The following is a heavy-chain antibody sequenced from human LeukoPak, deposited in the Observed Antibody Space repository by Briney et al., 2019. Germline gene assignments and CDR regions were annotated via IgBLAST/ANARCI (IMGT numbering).Heavy chain of an antibody. V-gene: IGHV3-30*18. J-gene: IGHJ4*02. D-gene: IGHD6-13*01. Sequence: GRSLRLSCAASGFTFSSYGMHWVRQAAGKGLEWVAVISYDENKKYYADSVKGRVNISRDNSKNTLYLQMNSLRAEDTAVYYCAKESRLLAAAGSPFDYWGQGTLVTVSS. CDR1: GFTFSSYG. CDR2: ISYDENKK. CDR3: AKESRLLAAAGSPFDY.